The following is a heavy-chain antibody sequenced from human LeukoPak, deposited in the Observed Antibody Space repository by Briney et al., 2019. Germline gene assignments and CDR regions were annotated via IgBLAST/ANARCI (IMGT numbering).Heavy chain of an antibody. D-gene: IGHD4-11*01. V-gene: IGHV4-34*01. CDR2: INHSGST. CDR1: GGSFSGYY. J-gene: IGHJ4*01. Sequence: SETLSLTCAVYGGSFSGYYWSWIRQPPGKGLEWIGEINHSGSTYYNPSLKSRVTISVDRSKNQFSLKLSSVTAADTAVYYCARADYQYYFDYWGQGALVTVSS. CDR3: ARADYQYYFDY.